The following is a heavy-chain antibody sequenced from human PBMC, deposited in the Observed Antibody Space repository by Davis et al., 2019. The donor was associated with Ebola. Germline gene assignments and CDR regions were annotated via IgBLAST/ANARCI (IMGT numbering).Heavy chain of an antibody. CDR3: ASSRGYSYGYFDY. V-gene: IGHV3-7*01. CDR2: IKKDGIQK. Sequence: GESLKISCATSGLTFSSLGMSWVRQAPGKGLEWVATIKKDGIQKYYVDSVKGRFIISRDNAKNTLYLQMNSLRAEDTAVYYCASSRGYSYGYFDYWGQGTLVTVSS. D-gene: IGHD5-18*01. CDR1: GLTFSSLG. J-gene: IGHJ4*02.